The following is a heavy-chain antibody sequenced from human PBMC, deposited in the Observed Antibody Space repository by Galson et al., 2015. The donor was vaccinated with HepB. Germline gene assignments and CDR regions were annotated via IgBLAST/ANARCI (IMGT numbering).Heavy chain of an antibody. D-gene: IGHD2-2*01. CDR1: GGTFSSYA. CDR2: IIPIFGTA. Sequence: SVKVSCKASGGTFSSYAISWVRQAPGQGLEWMGGIIPIFGTANYAQKFQGRVTITADESTSTAYMELSSLRSEDTAVYYCARDELVDQLLPYYYYYHMDVWGKGTTVTVSS. J-gene: IGHJ6*03. CDR3: ARDELVDQLLPYYYYYHMDV. V-gene: IGHV1-69*13.